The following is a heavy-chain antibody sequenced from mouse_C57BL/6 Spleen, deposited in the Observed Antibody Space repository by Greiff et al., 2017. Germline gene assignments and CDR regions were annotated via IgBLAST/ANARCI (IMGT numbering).Heavy chain of an antibody. CDR3: ARRGGASTVVAFDY. D-gene: IGHD1-1*01. CDR2: IYPGSGST. Sequence: QVQLQQPGAELVKPGASVKMSCKASGYTFTSYWITWVKQRPGQGLEWIGDIYPGSGSTNYNEKFKSKATLTVDTSSSTAYMQLSSLTSEDSAVYYCARRGGASTVVAFDYWGQGTTLTVSS. V-gene: IGHV1-55*01. CDR1: GYTFTSYW. J-gene: IGHJ2*01.